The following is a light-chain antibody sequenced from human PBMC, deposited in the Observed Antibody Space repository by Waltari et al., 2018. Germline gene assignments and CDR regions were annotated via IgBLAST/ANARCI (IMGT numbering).Light chain of an antibody. V-gene: IGLV3-21*02. CDR3: QVWDSSSDHRV. CDR2: DDS. Sequence: SYVLTQPPSVSVAPGQTARITCGENNIGSKSVHWYQQKPGQAPVMVVYDDSYRPSGIPERFSGSNSGNTATLTISRVEAGDEADYYCQVWDSSSDHRVFGGGTKLTVL. J-gene: IGLJ3*02. CDR1: NIGSKS.